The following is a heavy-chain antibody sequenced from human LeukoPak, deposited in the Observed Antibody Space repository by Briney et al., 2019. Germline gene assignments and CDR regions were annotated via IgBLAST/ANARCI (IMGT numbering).Heavy chain of an antibody. D-gene: IGHD6-13*01. CDR1: GFTFSKYL. V-gene: IGHV3-23*01. J-gene: IGHJ4*02. Sequence: PGGSLRLSCAASGFTFSKYLMSWVRQAPGKGLEWVSGINGGGETTYYIASVKGRFTISRDNSKNTLNLQMNSLRVEDTAVYYCVKESSSWAYYFDYWGQGTLVTVSS. CDR3: VKESSSWAYYFDY. CDR2: INGGGETT.